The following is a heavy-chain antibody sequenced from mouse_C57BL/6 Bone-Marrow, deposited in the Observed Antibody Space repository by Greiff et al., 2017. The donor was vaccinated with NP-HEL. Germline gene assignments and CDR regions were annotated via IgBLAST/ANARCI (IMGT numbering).Heavy chain of an antibody. CDR2: IDPETGDT. D-gene: IGHD1-1*01. J-gene: IGHJ4*01. CDR3: TTGGSSPYAMDY. V-gene: IGHV14-4*01. Sequence: VTLKVSGAELVRPGASVKLSCTVSGFNINDDYMHWVKQMPEQGLEWIGWIDPETGDTAYASYFQGTATLTADTSSNTAYLQLSSLTSEDTAVYYCTTGGSSPYAMDYWGQGTSVTVSS. CDR1: GFNINDDY.